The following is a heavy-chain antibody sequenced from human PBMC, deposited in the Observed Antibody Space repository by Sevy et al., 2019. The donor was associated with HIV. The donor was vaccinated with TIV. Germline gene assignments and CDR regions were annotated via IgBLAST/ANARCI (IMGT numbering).Heavy chain of an antibody. Sequence: SETLSLTCTVSGGSISSYYWSWIRQPPGKGLEWIGYIYYSGSTNYNPSLKSRVTISVDTSKNQFSLKLSSVTAADTAVYYCARAKYYYGSGSYYNCFDYWGQGTLVTVSS. CDR1: GGSISSYY. CDR2: IYYSGST. CDR3: ARAKYYYGSGSYYNCFDY. D-gene: IGHD3-10*01. V-gene: IGHV4-59*01. J-gene: IGHJ4*02.